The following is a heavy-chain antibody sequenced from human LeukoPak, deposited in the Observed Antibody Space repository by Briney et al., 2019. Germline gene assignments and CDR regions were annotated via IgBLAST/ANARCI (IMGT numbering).Heavy chain of an antibody. CDR1: GFTFSSYS. CDR2: ISSSSSYI. V-gene: IGHV3-21*01. Sequence: GGSLRLSCAASGFTFSSYSMNWVRQAPGKGLEWVSSISSSSSYIYYADSVKGRFTISRDNAKNSLYLQMNSLRAEDTAVYYCVRDRPMIVASYYYYGMDVWGQGTTVTVSS. D-gene: IGHD3-22*01. CDR3: VRDRPMIVASYYYYGMDV. J-gene: IGHJ6*02.